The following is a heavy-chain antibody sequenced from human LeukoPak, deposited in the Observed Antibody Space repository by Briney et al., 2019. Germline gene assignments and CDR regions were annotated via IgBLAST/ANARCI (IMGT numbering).Heavy chain of an antibody. CDR3: AKARYDYVWGSYRSYYFDY. V-gene: IGHV4-39*01. CDR1: GCSISSSSYY. Sequence: TPSETLSLTCTVSGCSISSSSYYWGWIPQPPGKGLEWIGYIYYSGSNYYNPSLESLVTICEDSSKNQFSMKLSPVTAADTAVYYCAKARYDYVWGSYRSYYFDYWGQGTLVTVSS. CDR2: IYYSGSN. D-gene: IGHD3-16*02. J-gene: IGHJ4*02.